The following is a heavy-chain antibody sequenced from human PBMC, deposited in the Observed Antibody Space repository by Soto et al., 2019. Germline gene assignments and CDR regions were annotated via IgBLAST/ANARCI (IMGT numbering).Heavy chain of an antibody. CDR2: IKQDGSEK. D-gene: IGHD3-16*02. J-gene: IGHJ4*02. CDR1: GFTFSSYW. Sequence: GGSLRLSCAASGFTFSSYWMSWVRQAPGKGLEWVANIKQDGSEKYYVDSVKGRFTISRDNAKNSLYLQMNSLRAEDTAVYYCARDGSGLRLGELSLYRGSFDYWGQGTLVTVYS. CDR3: ARDGSGLRLGELSLYRGSFDY. V-gene: IGHV3-7*01.